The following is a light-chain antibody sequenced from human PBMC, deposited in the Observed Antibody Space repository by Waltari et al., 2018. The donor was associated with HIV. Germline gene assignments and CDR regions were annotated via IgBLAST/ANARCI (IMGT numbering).Light chain of an antibody. CDR3: AAWNDSLSGYV. J-gene: IGLJ1*01. CDR1: SSNIGSNY. Sequence: QSVLTQPPSASGTPGQRVSISCSGSSSNIGSNYVYWYQQLPGTAPKLLMYRNDERPSGVPDRFSGSKSGTAASLAINGLRSEDEADYYCAAWNDSLSGYVFGTGTKVTV. CDR2: RND. V-gene: IGLV1-47*01.